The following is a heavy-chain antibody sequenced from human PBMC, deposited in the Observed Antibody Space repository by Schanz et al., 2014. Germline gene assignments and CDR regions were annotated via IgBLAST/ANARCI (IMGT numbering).Heavy chain of an antibody. CDR3: AKGQGAVINNWYFDL. CDR2: ISGSGGST. Sequence: EVQLVESGGGLVQPGGSLRLSCAASGFTVSINYMSWVRQAPGKGLEWVSAISGSGGSTYYADSVKGRFTISRDNAKRSVYLQMNSLRAADTAVYYCAKGQGAVINNWYFDLWGRGTLVTVSS. CDR1: GFTVSINY. V-gene: IGHV3-23*04. J-gene: IGHJ2*01. D-gene: IGHD2-21*01.